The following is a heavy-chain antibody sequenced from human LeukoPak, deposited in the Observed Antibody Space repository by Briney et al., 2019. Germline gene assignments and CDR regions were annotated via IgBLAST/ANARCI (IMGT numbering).Heavy chain of an antibody. J-gene: IGHJ3*02. D-gene: IGHD3-16*01. CDR1: GFTFSDYY. V-gene: IGHV3-11*04. CDR2: ISSSGSTI. Sequence: GGSLRLSCAASGFTFSDYYMSWIRQAPGKGLEWVSYISSSGSTIYYADSVKGRFTISRDNSKNTLYLQMNSLRAEDTAVYYCARVGSALTDAFDIWGQGTMVTVSS. CDR3: ARVGSALTDAFDI.